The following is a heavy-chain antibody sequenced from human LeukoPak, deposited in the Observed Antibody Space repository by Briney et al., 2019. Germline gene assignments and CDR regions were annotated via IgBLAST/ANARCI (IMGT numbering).Heavy chain of an antibody. CDR3: AKDRYCISTSCHGGYRCDP. CDR2: IRYDGSNK. Sequence: PGGSLRLSCAVSAFPCSSYAMHWVRQAPGKGLEWVAFIRYDGSNKYYADSVKGRFTISSDNSKNTLYLQMNSLGDEDTAVYYCAKDRYCISTSCHGGYRCDPWGQGTLVTVSS. J-gene: IGHJ5*02. CDR1: AFPCSSYA. D-gene: IGHD2-2*01. V-gene: IGHV3-30*02.